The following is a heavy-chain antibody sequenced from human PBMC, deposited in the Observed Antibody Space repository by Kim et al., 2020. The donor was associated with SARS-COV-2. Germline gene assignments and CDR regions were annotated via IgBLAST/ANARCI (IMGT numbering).Heavy chain of an antibody. CDR2: IYPGDSDT. Sequence: GESLKISCKGSGYSFTSYWIGWVRQMPGKGLEWMGIIYPGDSDTRYSPSFQGQVTISADKSISTAYLQWSSLKASDTAMYYCARTTYYYDSSGYYYSRPYYFDYWGQGTLVTVSS. D-gene: IGHD3-22*01. V-gene: IGHV5-51*01. CDR1: GYSFTSYW. J-gene: IGHJ4*02. CDR3: ARTTYYYDSSGYYYSRPYYFDY.